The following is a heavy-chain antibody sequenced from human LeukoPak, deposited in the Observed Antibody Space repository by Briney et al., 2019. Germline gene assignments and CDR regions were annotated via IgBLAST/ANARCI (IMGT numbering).Heavy chain of an antibody. CDR1: GGSISSYY. V-gene: IGHV4-59*01. D-gene: IGHD4-17*01. CDR3: ARDDYGDYTFHH. J-gene: IGHJ1*01. Sequence: PSETLSLTCTVSGGSISSYYWSWIRQPPGKGLQWIGYIHYSGSTNYNPSLKSRVTISVDTSKNQFSLKLTSVTAADTPVYYCARDDYGDYTFHHWGQGTLVTVPS. CDR2: IHYSGST.